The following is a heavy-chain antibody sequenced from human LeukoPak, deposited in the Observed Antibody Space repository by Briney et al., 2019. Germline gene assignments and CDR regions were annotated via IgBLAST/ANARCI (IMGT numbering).Heavy chain of an antibody. CDR3: ARGGPYCSSTSCYQRGRFDP. D-gene: IGHD2-2*01. Sequence: ASVKVSCKASGYTFTSYGISWVRQAPGQGLEWMGWISAYNGNTNYAQKLQGRVTMTTDTSTSTAYMELRSLRSDDTAVYYCARGGPYCSSTSCYQRGRFDPWGQGTLVTVSS. CDR1: GYTFTSYG. CDR2: ISAYNGNT. V-gene: IGHV1-18*01. J-gene: IGHJ5*02.